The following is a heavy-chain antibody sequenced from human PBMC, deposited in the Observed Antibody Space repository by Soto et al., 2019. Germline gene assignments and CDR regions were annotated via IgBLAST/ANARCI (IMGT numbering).Heavy chain of an antibody. CDR2: IYYSGST. V-gene: IGHV4-39*01. CDR1: GGSISSSSYY. Sequence: QLQLQESGPGLVKPSETLSLTCTVSGGSISSSSYYWGWIRQPPGKGLEWIGSIYYSGSTYYNPSLKSRVTISVDTSQHQCSLKLSSVTAADTAVYYCARRIQLWLADYYYGMEVWGQGTTVTVSS. D-gene: IGHD5-18*01. CDR3: ARRIQLWLADYYYGMEV. J-gene: IGHJ6*02.